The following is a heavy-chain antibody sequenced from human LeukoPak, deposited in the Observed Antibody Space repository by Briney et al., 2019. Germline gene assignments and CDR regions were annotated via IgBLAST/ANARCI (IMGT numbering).Heavy chain of an antibody. Sequence: PGGSLRLSCAASGFTFSSYSMNWVRQAPGKGLEWVSYISSSSSSTIYYADSVKGRFTISRDNAKNSLYLQLNSLRDEDTAVYYCARDDRWNDVHGYWGQGTLVTVSS. CDR3: ARDDRWNDVHGY. CDR1: GFTFSSYS. V-gene: IGHV3-48*02. CDR2: ISSSSSSTI. D-gene: IGHD1-1*01. J-gene: IGHJ4*02.